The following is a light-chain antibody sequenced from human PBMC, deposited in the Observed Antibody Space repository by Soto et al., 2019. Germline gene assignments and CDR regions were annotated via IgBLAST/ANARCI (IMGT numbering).Light chain of an antibody. CDR3: QQYYNWPRT. CDR1: QSIGSN. J-gene: IGKJ1*01. V-gene: IGKV3-15*01. Sequence: IVMKQSPATLSVSPGDRSPLSCRASQSIGSNLAWYLQKPGQAPRLLIDGASTRATGLPARFSGSGSGTEFTLTISNLQSEDCAVYDCQQYYNWPRTVGQGTKVDIK. CDR2: GAS.